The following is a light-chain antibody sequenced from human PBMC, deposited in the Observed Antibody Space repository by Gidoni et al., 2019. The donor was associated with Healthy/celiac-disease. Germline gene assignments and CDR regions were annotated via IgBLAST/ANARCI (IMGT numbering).Light chain of an antibody. CDR3: QTADSTGTWVV. V-gene: IGLV3-25*02. J-gene: IGLJ3*02. CDR2: KDS. CDR1: ALPKQY. Sequence: SYDLTQPLSVSVSPGQTARITCSGDALPKQYAYWYQQKAGQAPVLLIYKDSERPSGITDRFSGSGSGTTVTLTISGVQAEDEGDYYCQTADSTGTWVVFGGGTKLTVL.